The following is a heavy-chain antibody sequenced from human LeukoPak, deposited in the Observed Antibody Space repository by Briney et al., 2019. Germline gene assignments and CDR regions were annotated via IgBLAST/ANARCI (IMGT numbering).Heavy chain of an antibody. Sequence: ASVKVSCKASGYTFTGYYMHWVRQAPGQGLEWMGWINPNSGGTNYAQKFQGRVTMTRDTSISTAYMELSRLRSDDTAVYYCARDISRTSCCYTLHHDAFDIWGQGTMVTVSS. CDR2: INPNSGGT. V-gene: IGHV1-2*02. D-gene: IGHD2-2*01. J-gene: IGHJ3*02. CDR3: ARDISRTSCCYTLHHDAFDI. CDR1: GYTFTGYY.